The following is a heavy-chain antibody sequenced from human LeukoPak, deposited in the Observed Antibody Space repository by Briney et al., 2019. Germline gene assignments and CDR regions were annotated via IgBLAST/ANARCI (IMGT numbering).Heavy chain of an antibody. CDR2: INWNGGST. J-gene: IGHJ5*02. CDR3: ARDAGGLWFGEKGWFDP. V-gene: IGHV3-20*01. CDR1: GFTFDDYG. Sequence: PGGSLRLSCAASGFTFDDYGMSWVRQAPGKGLEWVSGINWNGGSTGYADSVKGRFTISRDNAKNSLYLQMNSLRAEDTALYHCARDAGGLWFGEKGWFDPWGQGTLVTVSS. D-gene: IGHD3-10*01.